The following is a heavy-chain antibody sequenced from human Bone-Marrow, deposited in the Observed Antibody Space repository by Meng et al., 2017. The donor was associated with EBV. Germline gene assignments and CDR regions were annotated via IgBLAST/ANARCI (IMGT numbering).Heavy chain of an antibody. Sequence: HVQLQQWGAGLLKPSETLSLTCAVYGGSFSGYYWSWIRQPPGKGLEWIGEINHSGSTNYNPSLKSRLTISVDTSKSQFSLKLSSVTAADTAVYYCARGGRASARAGVGHDFWGQGTLVTVSS. D-gene: IGHD6-6*01. V-gene: IGHV4-34*01. CDR3: ARGGRASARAGVGHDF. CDR2: INHSGST. J-gene: IGHJ4*02. CDR1: GGSFSGYY.